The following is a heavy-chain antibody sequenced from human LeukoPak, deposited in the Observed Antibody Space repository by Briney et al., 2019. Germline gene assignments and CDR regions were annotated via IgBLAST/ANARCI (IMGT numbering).Heavy chain of an antibody. Sequence: SGPALVKPTQTLTLTCTFSGFSLSTSGMCVSWIRQPPGKALEWIARIDWDDDKYYSTSLKTRLTISKDTSKNQVVLTMTNMDPVDTATYYCARRSYGFYYFDYWGQGTLVTVSS. CDR1: GFSLSTSGMC. D-gene: IGHD5-18*01. CDR2: IDWDDDK. CDR3: ARRSYGFYYFDY. J-gene: IGHJ4*02. V-gene: IGHV2-70*10.